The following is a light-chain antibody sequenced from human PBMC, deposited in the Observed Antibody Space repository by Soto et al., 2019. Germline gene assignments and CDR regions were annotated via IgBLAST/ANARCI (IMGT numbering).Light chain of an antibody. J-gene: IGKJ4*01. Sequence: DIVMTQTPLSLPVTPGEPASISCRSSQSLLDSDDGITYLDWFLQKPGQSPQLLLYTVSYRASGVPYRFSGSGSGTDFTLKISRVEAEDVGVYSCMQRIEFPLTFGGGTKVEIK. CDR1: QSLLDSDDGITY. CDR2: TVS. V-gene: IGKV2-40*01. CDR3: MQRIEFPLT.